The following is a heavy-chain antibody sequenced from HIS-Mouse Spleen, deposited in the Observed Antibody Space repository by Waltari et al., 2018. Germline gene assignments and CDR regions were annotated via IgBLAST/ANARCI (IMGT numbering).Heavy chain of an antibody. V-gene: IGHV4-4*07. CDR3: ARYCSGGSCYGGSFDY. J-gene: IGHJ4*02. CDR2: IYTSGST. CDR1: GGSISSYY. D-gene: IGHD2-15*01. Sequence: QVQLQESGPGLVKPSETLSLTCTVSGGSISSYYWSWIRQPAGKGLEWIGRIYTSGSTNSNPSLKGRVTMSVATSKNQFSLKLSSVTAADTAVYYCARYCSGGSCYGGSFDYWGQGTLVTVSS.